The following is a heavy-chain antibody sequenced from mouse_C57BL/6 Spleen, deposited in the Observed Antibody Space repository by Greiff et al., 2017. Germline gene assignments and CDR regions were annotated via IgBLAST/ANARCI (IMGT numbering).Heavy chain of an antibody. CDR1: GYAFSSYW. Sequence: QVQLQQPGAELVKPGASVKISCKASGYAFSSYWMNWVKQRPGKGLEWIGQLSPGDGDTNYNGKFKGKATLTADKASSTAYRQLSSQTSEDSAVYFCARWFYGNYGYYFDYWGQGTTLTVSS. J-gene: IGHJ2*01. CDR3: ARWFYGNYGYYFDY. V-gene: IGHV1-80*01. CDR2: LSPGDGDT. D-gene: IGHD2-1*01.